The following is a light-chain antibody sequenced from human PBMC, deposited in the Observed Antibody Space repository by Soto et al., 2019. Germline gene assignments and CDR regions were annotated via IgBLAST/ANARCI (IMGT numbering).Light chain of an antibody. J-gene: IGKJ4*01. CDR3: QQGYSIHALT. Sequence: DIQMTQSPSSLSASVGDRVTISCRASQTISTYLHWYQHKPGRAHRLLISDVSTLQSGVPGRFRGSGSETDFTLTITYVQPEDVATYYCQQGYSIHALTFGGGTNVELK. V-gene: IGKV1-39*01. CDR1: QTISTY. CDR2: DVS.